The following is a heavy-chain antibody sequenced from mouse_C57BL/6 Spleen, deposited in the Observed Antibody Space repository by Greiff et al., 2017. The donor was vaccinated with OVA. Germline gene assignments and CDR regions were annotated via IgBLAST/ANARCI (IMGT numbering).Heavy chain of an antibody. CDR1: GYSFTGYY. J-gene: IGHJ3*01. CDR3: ARGLMGDGYYPFAY. V-gene: IGHV1-42*01. Sequence: EVQLQQSGPELVKPGASVKISCKASGYSFTGYYMNWVKQSPEKSLEWIGEINPSTGGTTYNQKFKAKATLTVDKSSSTAYMQLKSLTSEDSAVYYCARGLMGDGYYPFAYWGQGTLVTVSA. CDR2: INPSTGGT. D-gene: IGHD2-3*01.